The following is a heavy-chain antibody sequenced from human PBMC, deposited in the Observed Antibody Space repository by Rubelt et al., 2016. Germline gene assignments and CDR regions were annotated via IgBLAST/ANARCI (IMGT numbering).Heavy chain of an antibody. CDR3: ARGQAGASFDY. CDR2: INHSGST. J-gene: IGHJ4*02. V-gene: IGHV4-34*01. D-gene: IGHD6-13*01. Sequence: QVQLQQWGAGLLKPSETLSLTCAVYGGSFSGYYWSWIRQPPGKGLEWIGEINHSGSTNYNPSLKSRVTISVDTCKNQFALKLSSVTAADTAVYYCARGQAGASFDYWGQGTLVTVSS. CDR1: GGSFSGYY.